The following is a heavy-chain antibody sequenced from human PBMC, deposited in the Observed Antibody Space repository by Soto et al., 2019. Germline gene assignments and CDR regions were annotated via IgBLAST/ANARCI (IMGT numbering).Heavy chain of an antibody. Sequence: QLQLQESGPGLVKPSETLSLTCTVSGGSISSSSYYWGWIRQPPGKELEWIGAIYHSGSTYYHPSLKSRVTISVDTSKNQFSLRLTSLNAADTAVYFCARQTGGFGYYFDYWGQGTLVTVSS. CDR1: GGSISSSSYY. CDR2: IYHSGST. V-gene: IGHV4-39*01. CDR3: ARQTGGFGYYFDY. D-gene: IGHD3-16*01. J-gene: IGHJ4*02.